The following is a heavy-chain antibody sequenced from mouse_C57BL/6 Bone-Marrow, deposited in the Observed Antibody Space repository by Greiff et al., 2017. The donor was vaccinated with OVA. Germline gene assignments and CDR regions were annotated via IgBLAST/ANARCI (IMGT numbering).Heavy chain of an antibody. CDR2: IHPNSGST. CDR1: GYTFTSYW. V-gene: IGHV1-64*01. J-gene: IGHJ2*01. Sequence: QVQLQQPGAELVKPGASVKLSCKASGYTFTSYWMHWVKQRPGQGLEWIGMIHPNSGSTNYNEKFKSKATLTVDKSSSTAYMQLSSLTSKDSAVYYCARSNWDVDYWGQGTTLTVSS. D-gene: IGHD4-1*02. CDR3: ARSNWDVDY.